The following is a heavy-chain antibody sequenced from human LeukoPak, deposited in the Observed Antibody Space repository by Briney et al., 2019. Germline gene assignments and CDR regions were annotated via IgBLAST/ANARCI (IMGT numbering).Heavy chain of an antibody. D-gene: IGHD3-22*01. J-gene: IGHJ4*02. CDR2: ISYDGSNK. Sequence: IQGVGQASRKELEWVAVISYDGSNKYYADSVKGRFTISRDNSKNTLYLQMNSLRAEDTAVYYCASFYDSSGYYYFDLFDYWGQGTLVTVSS. V-gene: IGHV3-30*01. CDR3: ASFYDSSGYYYFDLFDY.